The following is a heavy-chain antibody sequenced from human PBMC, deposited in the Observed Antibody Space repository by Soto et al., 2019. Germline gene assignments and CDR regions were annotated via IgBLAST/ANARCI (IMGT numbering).Heavy chain of an antibody. J-gene: IGHJ4*02. D-gene: IGHD1-1*01. V-gene: IGHV1-46*01. CDR2: IDPSAGST. Sequence: QVQLVQSGAEVKKPGASVKVSCKASGYIFTSYYMHWVRQAPGQGLERMGTIDPSAGSTTYAQNFQGRVTMTRDTSTSTVYLELNSLRSEDTAVYHCARSPVPTGTTLYYFDYWGQGTLVTVSS. CDR3: ARSPVPTGTTLYYFDY. CDR1: GYIFTSYY.